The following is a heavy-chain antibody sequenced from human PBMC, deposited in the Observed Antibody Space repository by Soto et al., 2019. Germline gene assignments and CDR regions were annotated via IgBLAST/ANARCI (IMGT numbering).Heavy chain of an antibody. J-gene: IGHJ5*02. CDR2: ISASGGST. Sequence: GGSLRLSCAGSGSTLSSYVMSWLRQAPGKGLEWVSSISASGGSTYYADSVKGRFTISRDNSENTLYLQMSSLRADDTAVYYCSRGSYGSETYYPRAKGNWFDPWGQGTLVTVSS. V-gene: IGHV3-23*01. CDR3: SRGSYGSETYYPRAKGNWFDP. D-gene: IGHD3-10*01. CDR1: GSTLSSYV.